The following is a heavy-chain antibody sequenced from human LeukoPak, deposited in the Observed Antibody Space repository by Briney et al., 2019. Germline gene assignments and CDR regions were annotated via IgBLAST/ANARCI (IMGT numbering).Heavy chain of an antibody. J-gene: IGHJ4*02. CDR3: AKGGRESAGY. CDR2: ISYDGSNK. Sequence: PGRSLRLSCAASGFTFSSYGMHWVRQAPGKGLGWVAVISYDGSNKYYADSVKGRFTISRDNSKNTLYLQMDSLRAEDTAVYYCAKGGRESAGYWGQGTLVTVSS. CDR1: GFTFSSYG. D-gene: IGHD6-13*01. V-gene: IGHV3-30*18.